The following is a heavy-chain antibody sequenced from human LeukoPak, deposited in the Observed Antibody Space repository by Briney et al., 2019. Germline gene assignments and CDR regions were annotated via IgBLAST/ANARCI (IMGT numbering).Heavy chain of an antibody. Sequence: GGSLRLSCEASGFTFSSYGMHWVRQAPGKGLEWVAVIWYDGSNKYYADSVKGRFTISRDNSKNTLYLQMNSLRAEDTAVYYCARESYDSSGYYENNWFDPWGQGTLVTVSS. V-gene: IGHV3-33*01. J-gene: IGHJ5*02. CDR3: ARESYDSSGYYENNWFDP. CDR1: GFTFSSYG. D-gene: IGHD3-22*01. CDR2: IWYDGSNK.